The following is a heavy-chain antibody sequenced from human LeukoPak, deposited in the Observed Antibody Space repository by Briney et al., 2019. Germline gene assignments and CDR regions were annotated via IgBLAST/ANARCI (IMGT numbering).Heavy chain of an antibody. J-gene: IGHJ4*02. CDR3: TTGPAGGIDDY. Sequence: GGSLRLSCAASGFTFSSYAMSWVRQAPGKGLEWVGRIKSITDGGTTDYAAPVKGRFTISRDDSKNTLYLQMNSLKTEDTAVYYCTTGPAGGIDDYWGQGTLVTVSS. CDR2: IKSITDGGTT. V-gene: IGHV3-15*01. D-gene: IGHD4-23*01. CDR1: GFTFSSYA.